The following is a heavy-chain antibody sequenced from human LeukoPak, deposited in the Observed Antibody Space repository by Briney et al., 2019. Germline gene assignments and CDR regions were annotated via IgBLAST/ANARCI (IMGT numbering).Heavy chain of an antibody. D-gene: IGHD4-17*01. V-gene: IGHV3-30*02. CDR2: IRYDGSNK. CDR1: GFIFSTHG. CDR3: AKDPYGDYLTGLTTFDY. Sequence: GGSLRLSCAASGFIFSTHGMHWVRQAPGKGLEWLAFIRYDGSNKYYADSVKGRFTISRDNSKNTLYLQMNSLRAEDTAVYYCAKDPYGDYLTGLTTFDYWGQGTLVTVSS. J-gene: IGHJ4*02.